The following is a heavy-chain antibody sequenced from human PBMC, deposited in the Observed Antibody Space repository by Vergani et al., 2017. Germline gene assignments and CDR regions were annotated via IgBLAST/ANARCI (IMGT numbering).Heavy chain of an antibody. CDR1: GGTFSSYA. J-gene: IGHJ4*02. Sequence: QVQLVQSGAEVKKPGSSVKVSCKASGGTFSSYAISGVRQAPGQGLEWMGGIIPIFGTANYAQKFQGRVTITADESTSTAYMELSSLRSEDTAVYYCARDRSYYDSSGSRFDYWGQGTLVTVSS. V-gene: IGHV1-69*01. D-gene: IGHD3-22*01. CDR2: IIPIFGTA. CDR3: ARDRSYYDSSGSRFDY.